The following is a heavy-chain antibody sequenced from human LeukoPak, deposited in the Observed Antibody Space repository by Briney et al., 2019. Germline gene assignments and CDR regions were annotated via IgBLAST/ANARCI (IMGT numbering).Heavy chain of an antibody. J-gene: IGHJ4*02. CDR2: ISYDGSNK. Sequence: PGRSLRLSCAASGFTFSNYGMHWVRQSPGRGLEWVAVISYDGSNKSYADSVKGRFTISRDNSKNTLYLQMNSLRADDTAVYYCAKDMNSWRDGSGLGDYFDYWGQGTLVTVSS. D-gene: IGHD6-19*01. CDR1: GFTFSNYG. V-gene: IGHV3-30*18. CDR3: AKDMNSWRDGSGLGDYFDY.